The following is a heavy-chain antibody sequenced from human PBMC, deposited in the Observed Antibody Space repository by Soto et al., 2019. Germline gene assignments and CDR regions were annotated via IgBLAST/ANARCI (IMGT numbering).Heavy chain of an antibody. J-gene: IGHJ4*02. V-gene: IGHV4-59*12. CDR3: ARESTYYDILTGYYRLRYFDY. Sequence: SETLSLTCTVSGGSISSYYWSWIRQPPGKGLEWIGYIYYSGSTNYNPSLKSRVTISVDTSKNQFSLKLSSVTAADTAVYYCARESTYYDILTGYYRLRYFDYWGQGTLVTVSS. CDR2: IYYSGST. CDR1: GGSISSYY. D-gene: IGHD3-9*01.